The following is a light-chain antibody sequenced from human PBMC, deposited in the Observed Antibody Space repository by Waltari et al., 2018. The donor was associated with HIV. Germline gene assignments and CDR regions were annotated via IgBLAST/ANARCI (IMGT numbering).Light chain of an antibody. CDR3: QSYDTGLSGSRV. CDR1: NSNIGAGYD. V-gene: IGLV1-40*01. CDR2: GNT. J-gene: IGLJ3*02. Sequence: QSALTRPPSVSGAPGQTLTISCTGTNSNIGAGYDVHWYQQLPGTAPKLLISGNTYRPSGVPDRFSGSKSGTSASLTITGLLPEDEADYYCQSYDTGLSGSRVFGGGTKVTVL.